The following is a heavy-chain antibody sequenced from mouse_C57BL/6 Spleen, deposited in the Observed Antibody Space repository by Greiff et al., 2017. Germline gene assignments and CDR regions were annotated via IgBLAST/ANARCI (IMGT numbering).Heavy chain of an antibody. V-gene: IGHV1-59*01. J-gene: IGHJ4*01. CDR2: IDPSDSYT. CDR1: GYTFTSYW. Sequence: QVQLKQSGAELVRPGTSVKLSCKASGYTFTSYWMHWVKQRPGQGLEWIGVIDPSDSYTNYNQKFKGKATLTVDTSSSTAYMQLSSLTSEDSAVYYCARGGYGSSPYYAMDYWGQGTSVTVSS. D-gene: IGHD1-1*01. CDR3: ARGGYGSSPYYAMDY.